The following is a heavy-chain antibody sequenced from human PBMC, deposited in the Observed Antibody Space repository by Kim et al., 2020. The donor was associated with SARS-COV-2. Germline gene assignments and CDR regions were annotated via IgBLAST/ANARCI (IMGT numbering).Heavy chain of an antibody. CDR1: GFTFTSSA. J-gene: IGHJ6*02. Sequence: SVKVSCKASGFTFTSSAMQWVRQARGQRLEWIGWIVVGSSNTNYAQKFQERVTITRDMSTSTAYMELSSLGSEDTAVYYWAAVRGAATGTSYYYYAMDVWGQGTTVTVSS. CDR3: AAVRGAATGTSYYYYAMDV. CDR2: IVVGSSNT. V-gene: IGHV1-58*02. D-gene: IGHD3-10*01.